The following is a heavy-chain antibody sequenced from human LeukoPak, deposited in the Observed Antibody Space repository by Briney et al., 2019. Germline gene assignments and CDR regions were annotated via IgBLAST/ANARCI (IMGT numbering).Heavy chain of an antibody. CDR3: ARDSAPETYYDFWSGYYGSRYFDY. V-gene: IGHV3-23*01. CDR1: GFTFSSYA. D-gene: IGHD3-3*01. CDR2: ISGSGGST. Sequence: GGSLRLSCAASGFTFSSYAMSWVRQAPGKGLEWVSAISGSGGSTYYADSVKGRFTISRDNAKNSLYLQMNSLRAEDTAVYYCARDSAPETYYDFWSGYYGSRYFDYWGQGTLVTVSS. J-gene: IGHJ4*02.